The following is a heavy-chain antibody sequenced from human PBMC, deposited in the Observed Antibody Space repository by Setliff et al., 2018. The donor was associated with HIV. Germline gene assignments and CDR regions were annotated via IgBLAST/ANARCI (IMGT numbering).Heavy chain of an antibody. Sequence: SETLSLTCAVSDGSISSSNWWSWVRQPPGKGLEWIGEIYHSGRTNYNPSLKSRVTISVDKSNNQFSLRLSSVTAADTAVYYCARSTAEIAVAGIWGQGTMVTVSS. CDR2: IYHSGRT. V-gene: IGHV4-4*02. J-gene: IGHJ3*02. CDR1: DGSISSSNW. CDR3: ARSTAEIAVAGI. D-gene: IGHD6-19*01.